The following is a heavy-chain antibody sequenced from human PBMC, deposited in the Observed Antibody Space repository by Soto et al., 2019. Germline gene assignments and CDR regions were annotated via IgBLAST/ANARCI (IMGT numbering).Heavy chain of an antibody. V-gene: IGHV4-31*03. CDR3: ARAKYYDYVWGSYRPLYFDY. CDR1: GGSISSGGYY. D-gene: IGHD3-16*02. CDR2: IYYSGST. J-gene: IGHJ4*02. Sequence: SQTLSLTCTVSGGSISSGGYYWSRIRQHPGKGLEWIGYIYYSGSTYYNPSLKSRVTISVDTSKNQFSLKLSSVTAADTAVYYCARAKYYDYVWGSYRPLYFDYWGQGTLVTVSS.